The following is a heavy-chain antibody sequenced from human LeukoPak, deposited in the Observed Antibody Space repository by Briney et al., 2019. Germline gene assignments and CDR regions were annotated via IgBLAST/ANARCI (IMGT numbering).Heavy chain of an antibody. CDR2: ISYDGSNK. CDR3: ARVLGDNMIVVARPLDY. J-gene: IGHJ4*02. D-gene: IGHD3-22*01. Sequence: PGGSLRLSCAASGFTFSSYAMHWVRQAPGKGLEWVAVISYDGSNKYYADSVKGRFTISRDNSKNTLYLQMNSLRAEDTAVYYCARVLGDNMIVVARPLDYWGQGTLVTVSS. CDR1: GFTFSSYA. V-gene: IGHV3-30-3*01.